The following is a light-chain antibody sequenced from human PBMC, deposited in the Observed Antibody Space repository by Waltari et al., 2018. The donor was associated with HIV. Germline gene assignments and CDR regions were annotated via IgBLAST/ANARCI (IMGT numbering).Light chain of an antibody. CDR2: DVS. V-gene: IGLV2-11*01. CDR1: SSAVGGYNY. Sequence: QSALTQPRSVSGSPGQSVTISCTGTSSAVGGYNYVSWYQQHPGKAPKLMIYDVSKRPSGVPDRFSGSKSGNTASLTISGLQAEDEADYYCCSYAGSYFFVFGTGTKVTVL. CDR3: CSYAGSYFFV. J-gene: IGLJ1*01.